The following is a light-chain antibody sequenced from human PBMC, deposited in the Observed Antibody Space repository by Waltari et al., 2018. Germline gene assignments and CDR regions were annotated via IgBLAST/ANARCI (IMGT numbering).Light chain of an antibody. V-gene: IGKV3-15*01. CDR3: HQYYNGPQT. CDR2: GAS. J-gene: IGKJ1*01. CDR1: QSCSNN. Sequence: ETVMTQSPATLSVSPGERATLPCRASQSCSNNCAWYQQKPGQPPRLLIYGASTRATGIPGRFSGSGSGTEFTLTISSLQSEDFAVYYCHQYYNGPQTFGQGTKVEIK.